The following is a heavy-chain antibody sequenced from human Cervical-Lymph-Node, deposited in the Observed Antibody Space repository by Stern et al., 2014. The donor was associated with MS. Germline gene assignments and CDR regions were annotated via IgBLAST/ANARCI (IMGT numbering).Heavy chain of an antibody. J-gene: IGHJ6*02. D-gene: IGHD2/OR15-2a*01. CDR1: GFTFSAYY. CDR2: ISSGATLI. V-gene: IGHV3-11*01. CDR3: ARPSFLYGMDV. Sequence: VQLAESGGRLVQPGGSLRLSCAASGFTFSAYYMRWIRQAPGKGLAWVAYISSGATLIYLADSVKGRFTISTDNAKNSLYLQMNSLRAEDTAVYYCARPSFLYGMDVWGQGTTVTVSS.